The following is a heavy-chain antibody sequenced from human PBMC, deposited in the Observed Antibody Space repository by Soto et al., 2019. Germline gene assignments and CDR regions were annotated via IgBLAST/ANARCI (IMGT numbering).Heavy chain of an antibody. V-gene: IGHV3-33*01. CDR2: IWYDGSKK. CDR3: ARDASYYSLWSGYYPSRDGMDV. J-gene: IGHJ6*02. Sequence: PGGSLRLSCAASGFTFSSFGMHWVRQAPGKGLEWVSLIWYDGSKKSYGDSVKGRFTISRDNSRNTVYLQKNGLRADDTAVYYCARDASYYSLWSGYYPSRDGMDVWGQGTTVTVSS. CDR1: GFTFSSFG. D-gene: IGHD3-3*01.